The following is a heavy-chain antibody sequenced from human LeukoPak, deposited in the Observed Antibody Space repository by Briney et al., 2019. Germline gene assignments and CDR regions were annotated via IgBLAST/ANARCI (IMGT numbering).Heavy chain of an antibody. D-gene: IGHD6-13*01. CDR1: GFTFSGAA. CDR2: IRSKPNNYAT. V-gene: IGHV3-73*01. J-gene: IGHJ5*02. CDR3: TRPLGAAAGTYFDP. Sequence: GGSLRLSCTASGFTFSGAAMHWVRQASGKGPEWVGHIRSKPNNYATAYAAPVKGRFTISRDDSKNTAYLQMNSLKIEDTAVYYCTRPLGAAAGTYFDPWGQGTLVTVSS.